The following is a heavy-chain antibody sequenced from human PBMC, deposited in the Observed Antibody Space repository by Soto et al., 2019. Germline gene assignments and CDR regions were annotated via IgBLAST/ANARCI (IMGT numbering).Heavy chain of an antibody. D-gene: IGHD5-12*01. J-gene: IGHJ4*02. V-gene: IGHV3-48*01. CDR1: GFTFSRYS. CDR3: ARTSGYAFDY. CDR2: ISSSSTTI. Sequence: GGSLGLSCAASGFTFSRYSMNWVRQGPGKGLEWVSYISSSSTTIYYADSVKGRFTVSRDNAKSSLYLQMGSLRAEDMAVYYCARTSGYAFDYWGQGTLVTVSS.